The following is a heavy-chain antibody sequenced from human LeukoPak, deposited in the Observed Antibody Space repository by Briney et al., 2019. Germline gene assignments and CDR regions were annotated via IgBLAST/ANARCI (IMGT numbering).Heavy chain of an antibody. Sequence: GGSLRLSCAASGFTFSSYAMHWVRQAPGKGPEWVAVISYDGSNKYYADSVKGRFTISRDNSKNTLYLQMNSLRAEDTAVYYCARDPWGIAAAGYYFDYWGQGTLVTVSS. CDR1: GFTFSSYA. D-gene: IGHD6-13*01. J-gene: IGHJ4*02. CDR2: ISYDGSNK. CDR3: ARDPWGIAAAGYYFDY. V-gene: IGHV3-30*04.